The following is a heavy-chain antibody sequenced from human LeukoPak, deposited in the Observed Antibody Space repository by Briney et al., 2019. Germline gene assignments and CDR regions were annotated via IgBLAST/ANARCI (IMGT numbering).Heavy chain of an antibody. V-gene: IGHV3-30-3*01. J-gene: IGHJ5*02. CDR3: ARGSSQYYDVLTGYHNWFDP. CDR2: ISYDGSDK. D-gene: IGHD3-9*01. Sequence: PGRSLRLSCAASGXTFSSFAVHWVRQAPGKGLEWVAVISYDGSDKYYADSVKGRFTISRDNSKNTLYLQMNSLRAEDTAVYYCARGSSQYYDVLTGYHNWFDPWGQGTLVTVSS. CDR1: GXTFSSFA.